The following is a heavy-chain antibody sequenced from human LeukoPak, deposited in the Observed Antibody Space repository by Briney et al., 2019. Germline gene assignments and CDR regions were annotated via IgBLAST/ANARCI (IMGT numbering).Heavy chain of an antibody. V-gene: IGHV4-39*01. CDR3: ARHYFVVYPDY. CDR1: GGSISSSIFH. CDR2: ISYTGST. J-gene: IGHJ4*02. D-gene: IGHD1-14*01. Sequence: PSETLSLTCTVSGGSISSSIFHWGWIRQPPGKGLEWIGTISYTGSTYYNASLKSRVTISVDTSRNKLSLKLSSVTAADTAVYYCARHYFVVYPDYWGQGALVTVSS.